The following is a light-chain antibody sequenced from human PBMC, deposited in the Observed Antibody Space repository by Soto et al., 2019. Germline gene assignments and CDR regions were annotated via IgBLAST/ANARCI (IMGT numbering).Light chain of an antibody. Sequence: IVLTQSPATVSSSPGKRATLSCRASQSVSSNLAWYQQKPGQAPRLLIYGASTRATGIPARFSGSGSGTEFTLTISSLQSGDFAVYYCQQYADWPRTFGKGTKVDIK. V-gene: IGKV3-15*01. CDR1: QSVSSN. J-gene: IGKJ1*01. CDR3: QQYADWPRT. CDR2: GAS.